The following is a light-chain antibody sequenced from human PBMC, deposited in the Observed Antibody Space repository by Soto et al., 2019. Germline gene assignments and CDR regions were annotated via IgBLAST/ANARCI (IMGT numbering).Light chain of an antibody. J-gene: IGKJ5*01. Sequence: DIEMTQSPSSMSASVGDRVNITCRASQSISSYLNWYQQKPGKDPKLLIYAASSLQSGVPSRFSGSGSGTDFNLTIRSLQPEDFATYYCQQPISFTITFGQGTRLEIK. CDR1: QSISSY. V-gene: IGKV1-39*01. CDR3: QQPISFTIT. CDR2: AAS.